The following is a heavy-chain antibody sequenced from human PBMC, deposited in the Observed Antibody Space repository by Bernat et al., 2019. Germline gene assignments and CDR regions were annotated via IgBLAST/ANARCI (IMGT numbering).Heavy chain of an antibody. D-gene: IGHD2-2*02. CDR2: ISSSSSYI. CDR3: ERDLNPYTAANYYYYYGMDV. J-gene: IGHJ6*02. Sequence: EVQLVESGGGLVKPGGSLRLSCAASGFTFSSYSMNWVRQAPGKGLEWVSSISSSSSYIYYADSVKGRFTISRDNAKNSLYLQMNSLRAEDTAVYYCERDLNPYTAANYYYYYGMDVWGQGTTVTVSS. V-gene: IGHV3-21*01. CDR1: GFTFSSYS.